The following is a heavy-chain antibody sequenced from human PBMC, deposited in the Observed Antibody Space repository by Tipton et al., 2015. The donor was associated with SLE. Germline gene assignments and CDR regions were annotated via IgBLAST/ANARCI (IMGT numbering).Heavy chain of an antibody. J-gene: IGHJ4*02. CDR2: IYQSGST. D-gene: IGHD1-26*01. V-gene: IGHV4-39*07. CDR3: ARLSLDSWDLPQYFDY. CDR1: GGSISSSSYY. Sequence: TLSLTCSVSGGSISSSSYYWGWIRQSPGKGLEWIGNIYQSGSTYYNPSLKSRVTISVDTSKNQLSLKLTSVTAADTAVYHCARLSLDSWDLPQYFDYWGQGTLVTVSS.